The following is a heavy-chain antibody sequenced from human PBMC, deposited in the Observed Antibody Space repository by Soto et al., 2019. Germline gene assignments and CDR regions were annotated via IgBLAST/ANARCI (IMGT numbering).Heavy chain of an antibody. CDR1: GCPFTNYG. D-gene: IGHD2-21*01. V-gene: IGHV1-18*01. J-gene: IGHJ6*02. Sequence: QGQLVQSGVEVKKPGASVRVSCKASGCPFTNYGINWVRLAPGQGLEWMGRISGRSGGTNYGPKFRDRITMATDTSSKTAYMELRRLRFDDTAVYYCAEDGGHGPPMHICGMDVWGQGTTVTVSS. CDR2: ISGRSGGT. CDR3: AEDGGHGPPMHICGMDV.